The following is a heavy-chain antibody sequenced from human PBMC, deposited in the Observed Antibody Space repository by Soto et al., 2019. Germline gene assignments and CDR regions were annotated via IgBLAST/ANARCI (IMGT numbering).Heavy chain of an antibody. D-gene: IGHD5-12*01. Sequence: GGSLRLSCAASGFTFSNYAMSWVRQAPGKGLEWVSAISGSGGSTYYADSVKGRFTISRDNSKNTLYLQMNSLRAEDTAVYYCAKFFSSFAGYTNRFYFWGQGSLVPVSA. CDR3: AKFFSSFAGYTNRFYF. CDR2: ISGSGGST. CDR1: GFTFSNYA. V-gene: IGHV3-23*01. J-gene: IGHJ4*02.